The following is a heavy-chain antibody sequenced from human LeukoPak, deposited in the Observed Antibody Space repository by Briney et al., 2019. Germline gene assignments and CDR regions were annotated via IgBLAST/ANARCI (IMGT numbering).Heavy chain of an antibody. Sequence: GSLRLSCAVSGFTFSNYWMSWIRQPPGKGLEWIGYIYYSGSTNYNPSLKSRVTISVDTSKNQFSLKLSSVTAADTAVYYCARGENYDFWSGLFWFDPWGQGTLVTVSS. V-gene: IGHV4-59*01. CDR3: ARGENYDFWSGLFWFDP. J-gene: IGHJ5*02. CDR2: IYYSGST. D-gene: IGHD3-3*01. CDR1: GFTFSNYW.